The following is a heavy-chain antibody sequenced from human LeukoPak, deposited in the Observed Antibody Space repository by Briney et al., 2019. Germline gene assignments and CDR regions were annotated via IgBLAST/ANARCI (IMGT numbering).Heavy chain of an antibody. CDR1: GVTFSSSA. D-gene: IGHD4-23*01. CDR2: ISAYNGNT. CDR3: ARGDTVVALDY. J-gene: IGHJ4*02. V-gene: IGHV1-18*01. Sequence: ASVKVSCKASGVTFSSSAINWVRQAPGQGLEWMGWISAYNGNTNYAQKLQGRVTMTTDTSTSTAYMELRSLRSDDTAVYYCARGDTVVALDYWGQGTLVTVSS.